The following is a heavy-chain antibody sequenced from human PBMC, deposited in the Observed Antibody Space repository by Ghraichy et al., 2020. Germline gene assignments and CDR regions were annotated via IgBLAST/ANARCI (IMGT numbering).Heavy chain of an antibody. J-gene: IGHJ6*03. CDR3: ARSPEVTMVQGVITNYYYYYMDV. CDR1: GYTFTSYD. V-gene: IGHV1-8*01. Sequence: ASVKVSCKASGYTFTSYDINWVRQATGQGLEWMGWMNPNSGNTGYAQKFQGRVTMTRNTSISTAYMELSSLRSEDTAVYYCARSPEVTMVQGVITNYYYYYMDVWGKGTTVTVSS. D-gene: IGHD3-10*01. CDR2: MNPNSGNT.